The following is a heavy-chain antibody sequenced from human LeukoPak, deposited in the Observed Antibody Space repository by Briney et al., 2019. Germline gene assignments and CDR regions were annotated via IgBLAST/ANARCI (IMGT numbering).Heavy chain of an antibody. J-gene: IGHJ3*02. CDR3: ARDPLYCSGGSCHTAFDI. V-gene: IGHV3-23*01. Sequence: GGSLRLSCAASGFXFSTYAISWVRQAPGKGLEWVSPINDGGGYTYYADSVKGRFTISRDNYKNTLYLQMHSLRDEDTAVYYCARDPLYCSGGSCHTAFDIWGQGTMVTVSS. D-gene: IGHD2-15*01. CDR2: INDGGGYT. CDR1: GFXFSTYA.